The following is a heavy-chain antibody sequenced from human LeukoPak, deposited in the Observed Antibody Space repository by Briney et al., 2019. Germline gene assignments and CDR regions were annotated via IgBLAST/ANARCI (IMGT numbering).Heavy chain of an antibody. V-gene: IGHV3-7*01. CDR3: VKDSGYDFPAN. D-gene: IGHD5-12*01. Sequence: PGGSLRLSCAASGFTFSNYWMNWVRQAPGKGLEWVANIKEDGSDKYYVDSVKGRFSISKDNAKNSLYLQMNSLRAEDTAVYYCVKDSGYDFPANWGQGTLVTVSS. CDR1: GFTFSNYW. J-gene: IGHJ4*02. CDR2: IKEDGSDK.